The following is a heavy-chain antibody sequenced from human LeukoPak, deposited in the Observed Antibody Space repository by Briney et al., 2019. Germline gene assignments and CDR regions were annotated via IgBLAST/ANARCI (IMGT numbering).Heavy chain of an antibody. D-gene: IGHD3-9*01. CDR1: GFTVSNNY. CDR3: AKECRLRYFDL. J-gene: IGHJ4*02. Sequence: GGSLRLSCVASGFTVSNNYMSWVRQAPGKGLEWISVIYSGGSTYYADSVKGRFTISRDNSKNTLYLQMNSLRAEDTAVYYCAKECRLRYFDLWGQGTLVTVSS. CDR2: IYSGGST. V-gene: IGHV3-53*01.